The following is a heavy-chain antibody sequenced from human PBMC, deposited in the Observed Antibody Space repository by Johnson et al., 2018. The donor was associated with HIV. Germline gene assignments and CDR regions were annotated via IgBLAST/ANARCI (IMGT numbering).Heavy chain of an antibody. CDR3: ARVGASRFDAFHI. D-gene: IGHD3-16*01. J-gene: IGHJ3*02. Sequence: QVQLVESGGGVVRPGGSLRLSCSASGFTFSDYYMNWIRQAPGKGLEWVSYISSSGSSIYYADSVKGRFTISRDNAENSLYLQMNSLRAEDTAVYYCARVGASRFDAFHIWGQGTMVTVSS. CDR2: ISSSGSSI. CDR1: GFTFSDYY. V-gene: IGHV3-11*04.